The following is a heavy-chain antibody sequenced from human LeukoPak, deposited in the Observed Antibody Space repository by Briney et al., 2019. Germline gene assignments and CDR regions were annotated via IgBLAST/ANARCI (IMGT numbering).Heavy chain of an antibody. CDR3: ARGGGYRKGPDY. J-gene: IGHJ4*02. V-gene: IGHV1-8*02. CDR1: GGTFSSYA. Sequence: GASVKVSCKASGGTFSSYAISWVRQAPGKGLEWMGWVNPNSGNTGYAQKFQGRVTMTRNTSISTAYMELSSLTSEDTAVYYCARGGGYRKGPDYWGQGTLVTVS. CDR2: VNPNSGNT. D-gene: IGHD5-18*01.